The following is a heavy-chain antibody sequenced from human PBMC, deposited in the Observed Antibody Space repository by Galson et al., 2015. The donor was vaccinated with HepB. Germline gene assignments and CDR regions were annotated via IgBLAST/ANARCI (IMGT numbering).Heavy chain of an antibody. D-gene: IGHD2-2*01. CDR3: ARDAMGMQADYDAFDI. CDR2: IIPILGIA. CDR1: GGTFSSYA. J-gene: IGHJ3*02. V-gene: IGHV1-69*04. Sequence: SVKVSCKASGGTFSSYAISWVRQAPGQGLEWMGRIIPILGIANYAQKFQGRVTITADKSTSTAYMELSSLRSEDTAVYYCARDAMGMQADYDAFDIWGQGTMVTVSS.